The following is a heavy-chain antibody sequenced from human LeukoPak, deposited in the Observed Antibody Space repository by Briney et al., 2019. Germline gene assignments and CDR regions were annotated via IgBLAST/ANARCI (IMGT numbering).Heavy chain of an antibody. D-gene: IGHD3-22*01. CDR3: TTTYHYDSSGYSSYY. Sequence: GGSLRLSCTASGFTASGFSFTKAWMSWVRQAPGKGLEWVGRIKNKADGETTDYGAPVKGRFTISRDDSKNTLYLQMNSLKTEDTALYYCTTTYHYDSSGYSSYYWGQGTLVTVSS. CDR1: GFSFTKAW. J-gene: IGHJ4*02. V-gene: IGHV3-15*01. CDR2: IKNKADGETT.